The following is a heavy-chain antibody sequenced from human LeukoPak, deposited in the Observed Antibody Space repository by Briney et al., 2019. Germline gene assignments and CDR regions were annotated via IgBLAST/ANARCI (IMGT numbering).Heavy chain of an antibody. CDR1: GYTFTSYD. J-gene: IGHJ4*02. D-gene: IGHD6-19*01. Sequence: ASVKVSCKASGYTFTSYDMHWVRQAPGQGLEWMGIINPSGGSTSYAQKFQGRVTMTRDMSTSTVYMELSSLRSEDTAVYYCARDRNSSGWYDYWGQGTLVTVSS. V-gene: IGHV1-46*01. CDR3: ARDRNSSGWYDY. CDR2: INPSGGST.